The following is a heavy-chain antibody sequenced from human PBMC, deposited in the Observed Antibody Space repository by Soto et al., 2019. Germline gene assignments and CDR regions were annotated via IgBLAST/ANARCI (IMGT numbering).Heavy chain of an antibody. Sequence: QVQLVQSGAEVKKPVASVKVSCKASGYTFTSYHITWVRQAPGEGLEWMGWISAYNGNTNYAPKLQGRVTMTSDTSTSTAYMELRTLRSDDTAVYYCARDSPPAREWGQGPLVNVSS. J-gene: IGHJ4*02. CDR3: ARDSPPARE. CDR2: ISAYNGNT. D-gene: IGHD1-26*01. V-gene: IGHV1-18*01. CDR1: GYTFTSYH.